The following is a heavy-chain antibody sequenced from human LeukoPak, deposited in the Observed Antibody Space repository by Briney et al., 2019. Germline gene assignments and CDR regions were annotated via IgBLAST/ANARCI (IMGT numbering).Heavy chain of an antibody. J-gene: IGHJ4*02. Sequence: PGGSLRLSCAASAFTFSSYWMHWVRQAPGKGLVWVSRINSDGSSTSYADSVKGRFTISRDNAKNTLYLQMNSLRAEDTAVYYCAREWSIAGFYDYWGQGTLVTVSS. V-gene: IGHV3-74*01. CDR3: AREWSIAGFYDY. CDR1: AFTFSSYW. D-gene: IGHD6-6*01. CDR2: INSDGSST.